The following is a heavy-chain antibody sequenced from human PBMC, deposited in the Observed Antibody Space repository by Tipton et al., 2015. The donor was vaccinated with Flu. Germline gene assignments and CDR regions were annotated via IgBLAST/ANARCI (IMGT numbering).Heavy chain of an antibody. J-gene: IGHJ4*02. D-gene: IGHD2-15*01. CDR1: GYSISSGYY. V-gene: IGHV4-38-2*02. CDR2: IYYSGST. Sequence: TLSLTCTVSGYSISSGYYWGWIRQPPGKGLEWIGSIYYSGSTYYNPSLKSRVTISVDTSKNQFSLKLSSVTAADTAVYYCARVGRGGIVYYFDYWGQGTLVTVSS. CDR3: ARVGRGGIVYYFDY.